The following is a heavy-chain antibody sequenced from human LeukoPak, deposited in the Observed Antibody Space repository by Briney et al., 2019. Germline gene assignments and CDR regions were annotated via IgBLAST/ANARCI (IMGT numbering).Heavy chain of an antibody. CDR1: GFKFSYHW. CDR3: ARNNWGIDD. CDR2: INNDGSDT. V-gene: IGHV3-74*01. D-gene: IGHD7-27*01. Sequence: GGSLILSCETPGFKFSYHWMHWVRQSPGKGLVWDARINNDGSDTSHADSVEGRFTISRDNAENTLYLQMNSLRVKDTAMYFCARNNWGIDDWGQGTMLTVCS. J-gene: IGHJ4*02.